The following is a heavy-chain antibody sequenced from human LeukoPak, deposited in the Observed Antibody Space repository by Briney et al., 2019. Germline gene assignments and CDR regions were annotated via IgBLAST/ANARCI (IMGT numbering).Heavy chain of an antibody. Sequence: SQTLSLTCSVSGGSIISSRDHWDWIRQPPGKGLEWIASVHYSGTAYYNPSLRSRVTISVDTSKNQFSLKVTSVTAADTAAYYCARRLHYYDYWGQGTLVSVSS. CDR3: ARRLHYYDY. CDR2: VHYSGTA. J-gene: IGHJ4*02. D-gene: IGHD2-21*02. CDR1: GGSIISSRDH. V-gene: IGHV4-39*01.